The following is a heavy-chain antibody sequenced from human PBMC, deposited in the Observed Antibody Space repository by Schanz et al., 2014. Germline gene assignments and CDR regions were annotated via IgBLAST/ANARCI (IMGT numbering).Heavy chain of an antibody. J-gene: IGHJ4*02. CDR3: ARDHTTESYYSAGPPIDY. CDR2: INSVGSNT. D-gene: IGHD1-26*01. Sequence: EVQLLESGGGLVQPGGSLRLSCLASGFAFSSYGMNWLRQAPGKGLEWVARINSVGSNTDYADSVTGRFTISRDNSKNTVHLQMNSLRAEDTAVYYCARDHTTESYYSAGPPIDYWGQGTLLTVSS. CDR1: GFAFSSYG. V-gene: IGHV3-23*01.